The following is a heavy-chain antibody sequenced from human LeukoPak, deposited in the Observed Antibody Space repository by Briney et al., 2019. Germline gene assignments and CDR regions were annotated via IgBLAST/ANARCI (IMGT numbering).Heavy chain of an antibody. CDR1: GFTFRSYS. CDR2: IDPSSTYI. CDR3: ARDFSGRPELDY. V-gene: IGHV3-21*06. Sequence: GGSLRLSCAASGFTFRSYSMNWVRQAPGKGLEWVSAIDPSSTYIYYADSVKGRFTISRDNAKNSLYLQMNSLRADDTAVYYCARDFSGRPELDYWGQGTLVTVSS. D-gene: IGHD3-3*02. J-gene: IGHJ4*02.